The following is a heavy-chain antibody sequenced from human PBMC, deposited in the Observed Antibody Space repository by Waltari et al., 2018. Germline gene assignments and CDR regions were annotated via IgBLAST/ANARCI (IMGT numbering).Heavy chain of an antibody. J-gene: IGHJ6*02. V-gene: IGHV3-23*01. Sequence: EVQLLESGGGLVQPGGSLRLSCAASGFTFSSYAMSWVRQAPGKGLEWVSAISGSGGSTYYADSVKGRFTISRDNSKNTLYLQMNSLRAEDTAVYYCARGTTGYVYYYYGMDVWGQGTTVTVSS. CDR1: GFTFSSYA. CDR3: ARGTTGYVYYYYGMDV. D-gene: IGHD3-9*01. CDR2: ISGSGGST.